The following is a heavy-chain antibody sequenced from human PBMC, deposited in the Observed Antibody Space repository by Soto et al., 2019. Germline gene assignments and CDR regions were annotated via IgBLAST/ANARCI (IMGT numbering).Heavy chain of an antibody. J-gene: IGHJ3*01. V-gene: IGHV3-7*04. CDR3: ARAQLLPVDVFNL. D-gene: IGHD4-4*01. CDR2: IKGDGSER. Sequence: VGSLRLSCVASGFTCSGFWMSWVRQVPGKGLEWVASIKGDGSERDYVDSVKGRFTISRDNGKTSLYMQMNSLRVEDTAVYYCARAQLLPVDVFNLWGQGTMVTVSS. CDR1: GFTCSGFW.